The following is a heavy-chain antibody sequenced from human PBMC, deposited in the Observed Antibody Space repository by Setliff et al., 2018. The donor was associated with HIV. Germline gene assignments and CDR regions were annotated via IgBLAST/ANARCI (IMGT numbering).Heavy chain of an antibody. J-gene: IGHJ4*02. CDR3: AKRTFGSGRLDPMGFDS. V-gene: IGHV4-59*08. CDR2: IFYTGST. D-gene: IGHD3-16*01. Sequence: SETLSLTCTVSGDSIGSYYWTWLRQFPGKGLEWIGFIFYTGSTTYNPSLNSRVTISVDTSRNQFTLKLSSVTAADTAVYYCAKRTFGSGRLDPMGFDSWGQGTLVTVSS. CDR1: GDSIGSYY.